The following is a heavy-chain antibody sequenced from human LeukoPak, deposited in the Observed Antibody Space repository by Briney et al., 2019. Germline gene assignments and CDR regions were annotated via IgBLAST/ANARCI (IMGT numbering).Heavy chain of an antibody. CDR1: GFTVSSDY. D-gene: IGHD6-13*01. CDR3: ARDHGGAAALDP. V-gene: IGHV3-53*01. Sequence: GGSLRLSCAASGFTVSSDYMSWVRQAPGKGLEWVSVIYSGGSTYYADSVKGRFTISRDNSKNTLYLQMNSLRAEDTAVYYCARDHGGAAALDPWGQGTLVTVSS. CDR2: IYSGGST. J-gene: IGHJ5*02.